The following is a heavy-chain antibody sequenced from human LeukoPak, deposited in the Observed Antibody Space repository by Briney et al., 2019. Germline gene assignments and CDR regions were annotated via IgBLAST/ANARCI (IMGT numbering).Heavy chain of an antibody. Sequence: GGSLRLSCAVSGFTFTTYAMTWVRQAPGKGLEWVSAISGSGGGTHYADSVKGRFTVSRDNSKNTLYLQMNSLRAEDTAVYYCAKRPSYYYDSSAFYFDYWGQGTLVTVSS. CDR1: GFTFTTYA. J-gene: IGHJ4*02. V-gene: IGHV3-23*01. D-gene: IGHD3-22*01. CDR3: AKRPSYYYDSSAFYFDY. CDR2: ISGSGGGT.